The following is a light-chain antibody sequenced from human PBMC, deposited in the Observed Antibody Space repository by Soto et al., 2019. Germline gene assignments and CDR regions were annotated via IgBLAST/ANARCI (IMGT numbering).Light chain of an antibody. CDR2: EVS. V-gene: IGKV1-5*03. CDR1: QSINKW. CDR3: QHYRGDWAT. Sequence: DILLTQSTSTLSASVGDRVTISCRPIQSINKWLAWYQHKQGKAPNLLIYEVSTLHSGVPSRFSGSGSGTEFTLTISSLRPDEFATYYFQHYRGDWATFGPGTKVDIK. J-gene: IGKJ1*01.